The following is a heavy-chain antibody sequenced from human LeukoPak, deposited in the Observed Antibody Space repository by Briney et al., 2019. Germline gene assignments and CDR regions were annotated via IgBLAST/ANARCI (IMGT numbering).Heavy chain of an antibody. V-gene: IGHV5-51*01. J-gene: IGHJ3*02. CDR3: ARRIWFGELYPLAGVAFDI. CDR1: GYSFTSYW. D-gene: IGHD3-10*01. CDR2: IYPGDSDT. Sequence: GESLKISCKGSGYSFTSYWIGWVRQMPGKGLEWMGIIYPGDSDTRYSPSFQGQVTISADKSISTAYLQWSSLKASDTAVYYCARRIWFGELYPLAGVAFDIWGQGTMVTVSS.